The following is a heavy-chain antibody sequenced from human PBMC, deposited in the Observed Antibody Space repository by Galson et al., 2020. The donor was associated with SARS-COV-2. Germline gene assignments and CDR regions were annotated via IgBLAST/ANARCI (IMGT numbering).Heavy chain of an antibody. J-gene: IGHJ6*03. CDR3: AKGATVTAYYYYYMDG. Sequence: GESLKLSCAASGFTFSSYGMHWVRQAPGKGLEWVAVIWYDGSNKYYADSVKGRFTISRDNSKNTLYLQMNSLRAEDTAVYYCAKGATVTAYYYYYMDGWGKGTTVTVSS. D-gene: IGHD4-17*01. CDR1: GFTFSSYG. V-gene: IGHV3-33*06. CDR2: IWYDGSNK.